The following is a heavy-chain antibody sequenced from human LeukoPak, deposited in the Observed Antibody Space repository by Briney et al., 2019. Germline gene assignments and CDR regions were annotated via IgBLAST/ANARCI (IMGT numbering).Heavy chain of an antibody. J-gene: IGHJ4*02. CDR1: GGTFSTYT. V-gene: IGHV1-69*02. CDR3: AGGYCSSTSCYKFDY. D-gene: IGHD2-2*02. CDR2: ISPILGIA. Sequence: SSVKVSCKASGGTFSTYTISWVRQAPRQGREWMGRISPILGIANYAQKFQGRVTITADKSTSTAYMELSSLRSEDTAVYYCAGGYCSSTSCYKFDYWGQGTLVTVSS.